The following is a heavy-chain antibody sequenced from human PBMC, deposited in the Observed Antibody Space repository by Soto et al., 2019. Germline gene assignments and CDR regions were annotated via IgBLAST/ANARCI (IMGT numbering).Heavy chain of an antibody. V-gene: IGHV3-30*18. CDR1: GFTFSSYG. CDR2: ISYDGSNK. J-gene: IGHJ4*02. D-gene: IGHD6-19*01. Sequence: GGSLRLSCAASGFTFSSYGMHWVRQAPGKGLEWVAVISYDGSNKYYADSVKGRFTISRDNSKNTLYLQMNSLRAEDTAVYYCAKDLSVAGSDYWGQGTLVTVS. CDR3: AKDLSVAGSDY.